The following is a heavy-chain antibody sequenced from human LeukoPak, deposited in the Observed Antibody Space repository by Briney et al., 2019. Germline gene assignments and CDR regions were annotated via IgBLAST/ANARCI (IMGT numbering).Heavy chain of an antibody. V-gene: IGHV1-69*06. J-gene: IGHJ4*02. CDR1: GGTFSSYA. D-gene: IGHD3-9*01. CDR3: ARGGGILRYFDWSHFDY. Sequence: ASVKVSCKASGGTFSSYAISWVRQAPGQGLEWMGGIIPIFGTANYAQKFQGRVTITADKSTGTAYMELSSLRSEDTAVYYCARGGGILRYFDWSHFDYWGQGTLVTVSS. CDR2: IIPIFGTA.